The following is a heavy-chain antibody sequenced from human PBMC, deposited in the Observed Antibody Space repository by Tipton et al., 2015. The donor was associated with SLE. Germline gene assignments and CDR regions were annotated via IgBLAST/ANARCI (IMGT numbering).Heavy chain of an antibody. CDR2: ISNSGST. D-gene: IGHD2-15*01. Sequence: TLSLTCTVSGSSISSSTYYWGWIRQSPGKGLEWVGSISNSGSTYYKPSFKSRVTISIDTSKNQLSLKLTSVTAADTAVYYCARGSVVADDYWGQGTLVTVSS. J-gene: IGHJ4*01. CDR1: GSSISSSTYY. CDR3: ARGSVVADDY. V-gene: IGHV4-39*07.